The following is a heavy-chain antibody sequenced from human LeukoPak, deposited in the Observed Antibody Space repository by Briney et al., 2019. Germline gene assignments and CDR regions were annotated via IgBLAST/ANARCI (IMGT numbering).Heavy chain of an antibody. Sequence: GGSLRLSCAASGFTFSSYWMHWVRQAPGKGLVWVSRIYSDGSSTNYADSVKGRFTISRDNAKNTLYLQMNSLRAEDTAVYYCARDRSSLGLWFGELRNWGQGTLVTVSS. D-gene: IGHD3-10*01. CDR3: ARDRSSLGLWFGELRN. CDR2: IYSDGSST. V-gene: IGHV3-74*01. CDR1: GFTFSSYW. J-gene: IGHJ4*02.